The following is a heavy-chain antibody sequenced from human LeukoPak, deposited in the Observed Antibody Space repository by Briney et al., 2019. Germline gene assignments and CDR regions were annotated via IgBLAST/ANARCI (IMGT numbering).Heavy chain of an antibody. D-gene: IGHD2-2*01. CDR3: ARGRCSSTSSLAINLDY. CDR2: INHSGST. V-gene: IGHV4-34*01. Sequence: SETLSLTCAVYGGSFSGYYWSWIRQPPGKGLEWIGEINHSGSTNYNPSLKSRVTISVDTSKNQFSLKLSSVTAADTAVYYCARGRCSSTSSLAINLDYWGQGTLVTVSS. J-gene: IGHJ4*02. CDR1: GGSFSGYY.